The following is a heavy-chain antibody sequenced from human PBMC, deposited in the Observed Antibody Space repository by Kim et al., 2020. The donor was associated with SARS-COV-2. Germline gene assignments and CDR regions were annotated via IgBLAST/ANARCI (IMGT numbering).Heavy chain of an antibody. D-gene: IGHD3-10*01. CDR2: IYYSGST. CDR3: ARWLYYYGSGEPIHWYFDL. V-gene: IGHV4-59*01. CDR1: GGSISSYY. J-gene: IGHJ2*01. Sequence: SETLSLTCTVSGGSISSYYWSWIRQPPGKGLEWIGYIYYSGSTNYNPSLKSRVTISVDTSKNQFSLKLSSVTAADTAVYYCARWLYYYGSGEPIHWYFDLWGRGTLVTVSS.